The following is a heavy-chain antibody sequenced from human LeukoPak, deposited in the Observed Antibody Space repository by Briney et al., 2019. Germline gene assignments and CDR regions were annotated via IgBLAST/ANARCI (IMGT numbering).Heavy chain of an antibody. CDR3: ARGGIRTAASKFDY. D-gene: IGHD6-13*01. J-gene: IGHJ4*02. V-gene: IGHV1-2*02. CDR1: GYTFTDYY. Sequence: ASVTVSCKASGYTFTDYYMHWVRQAPGQGLEWMGWINPNSGGTKYAQKFGGRVTMTRDTSISTAYMELSRVTSDDTAVYYCARGGIRTAASKFDYWGQGTLVTVSS. CDR2: INPNSGGT.